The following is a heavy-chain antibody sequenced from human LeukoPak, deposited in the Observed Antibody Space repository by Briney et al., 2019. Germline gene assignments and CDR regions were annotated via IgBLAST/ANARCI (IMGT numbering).Heavy chain of an antibody. D-gene: IGHD3-22*01. J-gene: IGHJ4*02. CDR1: GYTFTGYY. CDR2: INPNSGDT. CDR3: ARGYDSGGYYLPDH. V-gene: IGHV1-2*02. Sequence: ASVKVSCKSSGYTFTGYYIHRVRQAPGQGLEWMGWINPNSGDTKYAQKFQGRVTVTRDKSISTAYMELSRLTSDDTAVYYCARGYDSGGYYLPDHWGQGTLVTVSS.